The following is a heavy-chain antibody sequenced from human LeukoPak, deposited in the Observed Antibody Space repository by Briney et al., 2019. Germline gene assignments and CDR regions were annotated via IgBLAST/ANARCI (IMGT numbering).Heavy chain of an antibody. CDR2: ISSSSSYI. J-gene: IGHJ3*02. Sequence: GGSLRLSCAASGFTFSSYCMNWVRQAPGKGLEWVSSISSSSSYIYYADSVKGRFTISRDNAKNSLYLQMNSLRAEDTAVYYCASSRGVATDDAFDIWGQGTMVTVSS. CDR1: GFTFSSYC. V-gene: IGHV3-21*01. CDR3: ASSRGVATDDAFDI. D-gene: IGHD5-12*01.